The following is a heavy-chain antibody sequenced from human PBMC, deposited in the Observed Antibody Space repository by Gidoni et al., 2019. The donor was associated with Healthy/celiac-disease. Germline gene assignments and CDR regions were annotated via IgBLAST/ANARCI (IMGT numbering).Heavy chain of an antibody. D-gene: IGHD3-10*01. CDR1: SGSISSGSYY. CDR3: ASSRWFGEYYFDY. J-gene: IGHJ4*02. V-gene: IGHV4-61*02. CDR2: IYTSGST. Sequence: QVQLQESGPGLVKPSQTLSPTCTVSSGSISSGSYYWSWIRQPAGKGLEWIGRIYTSGSTNYNPSLKSRVTISVDTSKNQFSLKLSSVTAADTAVYYCASSRWFGEYYFDYWGQGTLVTVSS.